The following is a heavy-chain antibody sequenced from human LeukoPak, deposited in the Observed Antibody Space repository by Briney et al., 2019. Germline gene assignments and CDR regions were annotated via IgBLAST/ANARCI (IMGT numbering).Heavy chain of an antibody. Sequence: GGSLRLSCAAPGFTFSGSDMNWVRQASGKGLEWVGRIRGKANSYATAYAASVKGRFTISRDDSQNTLYLQMNSLRAADTAVYYCAKGEDYDFWSGPTNDAFDIWGQGTMVTVSS. D-gene: IGHD3-3*01. CDR2: IRGKANSYAT. CDR3: AKGEDYDFWSGPTNDAFDI. CDR1: GFTFSGSD. J-gene: IGHJ3*02. V-gene: IGHV3-73*01.